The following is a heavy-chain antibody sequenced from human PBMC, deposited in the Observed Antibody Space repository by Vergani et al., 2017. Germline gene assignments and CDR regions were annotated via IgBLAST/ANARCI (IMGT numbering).Heavy chain of an antibody. CDR2: IYYSGST. V-gene: IGHV4-31*03. D-gene: IGHD3-10*01. J-gene: IGHJ4*02. Sequence: QVQLQESGPGLVKPSQTLSLTCTVSGGSISSGGYYWSWIRQHPGKGLEWIGYIYYSGSTYYNPSLKSRGTISVDTYKNQFSLKLSSVTAADTAVYYCARGTAGYYGSGRDFDYWGQGTLVTVSS. CDR1: GGSISSGGYY. CDR3: ARGTAGYYGSGRDFDY.